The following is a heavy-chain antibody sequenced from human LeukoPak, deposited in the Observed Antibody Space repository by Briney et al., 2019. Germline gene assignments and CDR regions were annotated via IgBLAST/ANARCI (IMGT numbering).Heavy chain of an antibody. CDR3: AKDLSSSGSYSSADY. D-gene: IGHD1-26*01. J-gene: IGHJ4*02. V-gene: IGHV3-30*02. CDR1: GFTFSSHR. Sequence: QAGGSLRLSCAASGFTFSSHRMHWVRQAPGKGLEWVAFVRYDESNKYYADSVKGRFTISRDNSKNALYLQMNSLRPEDTAFYYCAKDLSSSGSYSSADYWGQGTLVTVSS. CDR2: VRYDESNK.